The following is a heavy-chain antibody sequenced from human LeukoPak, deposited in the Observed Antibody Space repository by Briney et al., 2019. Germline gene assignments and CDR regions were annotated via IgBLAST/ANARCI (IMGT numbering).Heavy chain of an antibody. V-gene: IGHV1-69*05. D-gene: IGHD1-14*01. J-gene: IGHJ6*03. CDR3: ARGSFLREPEYYYYYYMDV. CDR2: IIPIFGTA. CDR1: GGTFSSYA. Sequence: SVKVSCKASGGTFSSYAISWVRQAPGQGLEWMGGIIPIFGTANYAQKFQGRVTITTDESTSTAYMELSSLRSEDTAVYYCARGSFLREPEYYYYYYMDVWGKGTTVTVSS.